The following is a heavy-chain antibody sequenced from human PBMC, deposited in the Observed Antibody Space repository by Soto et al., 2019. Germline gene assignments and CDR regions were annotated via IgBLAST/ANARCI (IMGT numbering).Heavy chain of an antibody. CDR3: TTDPSPWGPFHNCTNGVCYPTFFDY. D-gene: IGHD2-8*01. CDR2: IKSKTDGGTT. J-gene: IGHJ4*02. V-gene: IGHV3-15*07. Sequence: GGSLRLSCAASGFTFSNAWMNWVRQAPGKGLEWVGRIKSKTDGGTTDYAAPVKGRFTISRDDSKNTLYLQMNSLKTEDTAVYYCTTDPSPWGPFHNCTNGVCYPTFFDYWGQGTLVTVSS. CDR1: GFTFSNAW.